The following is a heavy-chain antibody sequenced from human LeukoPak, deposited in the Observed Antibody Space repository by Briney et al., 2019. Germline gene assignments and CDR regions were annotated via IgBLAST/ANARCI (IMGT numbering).Heavy chain of an antibody. V-gene: IGHV4-61*01. J-gene: IGHJ6*02. Sequence: SETLSLTCTVSGGSVTSGSHYWSWVRQPPGRGLEWIGNIYYSGNANYNPSLKSRVTMSVDRPKNQLSLKLSSVTAADTAVHYCAGVQSQNYYAMDVWGPGTPVTVSS. CDR2: IYYSGNA. CDR1: GGSVTSGSHY. CDR3: AGVQSQNYYAMDV.